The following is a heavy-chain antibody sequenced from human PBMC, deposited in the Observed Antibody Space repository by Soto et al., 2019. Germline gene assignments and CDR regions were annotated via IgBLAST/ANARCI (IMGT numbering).Heavy chain of an antibody. J-gene: IGHJ4*02. CDR2: ISYDGSNK. V-gene: IGHV3-30*18. Sequence: QVQLVESGGGVVQPGRSLRLSCAASGFTFSSYGMHWVRQAPGKGLEWVAVISYDGSNKYYADSVKGRFTISRDNSKNTLYLQMNSLRAEDTAVYYCAKDYSSGWDAVYWGQGTLVTVSS. CDR3: AKDYSSGWDAVY. D-gene: IGHD6-19*01. CDR1: GFTFSSYG.